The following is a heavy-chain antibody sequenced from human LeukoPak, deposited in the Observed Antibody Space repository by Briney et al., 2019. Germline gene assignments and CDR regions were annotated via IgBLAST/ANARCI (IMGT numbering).Heavy chain of an antibody. Sequence: GASVKVSCKASGGTFSSYAISWVRQAPGQGLEWMGGVIPIFGTANYAQKFQGRATITADKSTSTAYMELSSLRSEDTAVYYCAVGDLRRRGTGSQHYYYMDVWGKGTTVTVSS. D-gene: IGHD2-21*02. CDR1: GGTFSSYA. CDR2: VIPIFGTA. V-gene: IGHV1-69*06. CDR3: AVGDLRRRGTGSQHYYYMDV. J-gene: IGHJ6*03.